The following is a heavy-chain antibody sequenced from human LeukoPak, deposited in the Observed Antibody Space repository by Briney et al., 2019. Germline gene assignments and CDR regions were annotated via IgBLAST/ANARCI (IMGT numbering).Heavy chain of an antibody. J-gene: IGHJ4*02. CDR3: ARAATAGTVDY. V-gene: IGHV3-7*01. Sequence: AGSLRLSCAASGFTFSNYWMSWVRQTPGKGLEWVANINQDGSGEYYVDSVKGRFSISRDNAKDSLFLQMNSLTAEDTAVYYCARAATAGTVDYWGQGTLVTVSS. CDR2: INQDGSGE. D-gene: IGHD2-21*02. CDR1: GFTFSNYW.